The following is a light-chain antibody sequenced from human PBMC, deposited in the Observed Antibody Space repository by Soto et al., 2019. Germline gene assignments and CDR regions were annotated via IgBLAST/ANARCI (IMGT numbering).Light chain of an antibody. J-gene: IGKJ1*01. CDR1: QSVGGSS. Sequence: ETVLTQSPGTLSLSPGERATVSCRASQSVGGSSLAWYQQRPGQAPRLLIYDTSTSATGIPDRFSGSGSGTDFTLTISRLAPQDFAVYYRQQYQNSPRTVGQGTKVDI. CDR3: QQYQNSPRT. CDR2: DTS. V-gene: IGKV3-20*01.